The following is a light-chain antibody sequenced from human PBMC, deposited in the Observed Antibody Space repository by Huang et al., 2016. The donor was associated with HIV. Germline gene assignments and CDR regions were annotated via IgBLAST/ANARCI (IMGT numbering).Light chain of an antibody. CDR3: MQALQTRA. CDR1: HSLLHSNGYTY. V-gene: IGKV2-28*01. J-gene: IGKJ1*01. CDR2: LGA. Sequence: IVMTQSPLSLPVTPGESASISCRSSHSLLHSNGYTYLDWDLQKPGQSPQLLIYLGAKRAAGVTYRFSGSGAGTDFTLKISRVEAEDVGVYYCMQALQTRAFGQGTKVEIK.